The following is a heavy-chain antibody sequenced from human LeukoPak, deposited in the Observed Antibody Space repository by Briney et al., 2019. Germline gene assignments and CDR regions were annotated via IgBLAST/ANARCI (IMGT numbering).Heavy chain of an antibody. CDR3: ARVGYSYGHVGAFDI. J-gene: IGHJ3*02. CDR1: GLTFSSYS. V-gene: IGHV3-21*01. CDR2: ISSSSSYI. D-gene: IGHD5-18*01. Sequence: GGSLRLSCAASGLTFSSYSMNWVRQAPGKGLEWVSSISSSSSYIYYADSVKGRFTISRDNAKNSLYLQMNSLRAEDTAVYYCARVGYSYGHVGAFDIWGQGTMVTVSS.